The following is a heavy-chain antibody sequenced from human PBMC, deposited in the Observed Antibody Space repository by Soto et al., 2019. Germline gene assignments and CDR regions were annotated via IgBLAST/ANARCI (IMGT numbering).Heavy chain of an antibody. V-gene: IGHV4-59*01. Sequence: SETLSLTCSVSGGSISSFHWTWIRQPPGKGLEWIGYIYYSGNTNYNPSLKSRVTISVDTSKNQSSLRLSSVTAADTAVYYCAKLGEGIAATGMASYGMDVWGQGTTVTVSS. CDR1: GGSISSFH. CDR3: AKLGEGIAATGMASYGMDV. D-gene: IGHD6-13*01. J-gene: IGHJ6*02. CDR2: IYYSGNT.